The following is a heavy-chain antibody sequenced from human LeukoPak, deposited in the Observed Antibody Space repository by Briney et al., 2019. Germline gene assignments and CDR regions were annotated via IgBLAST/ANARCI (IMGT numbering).Heavy chain of an antibody. CDR2: ISGSGGST. CDR3: AKGGWTRITMVRGNWFDP. CDR1: GFTFSSYA. D-gene: IGHD3-10*01. V-gene: IGHV3-23*01. J-gene: IGHJ5*02. Sequence: GGSLRLSCAASGFTFSSYAMSWVRQAPGKGLEWVSAISGSGGSTYYADSVKGRFTISRDNSKNTLYLQMNSLRAEDTAVYYCAKGGWTRITMVRGNWFDPWGQGTLVTVSS.